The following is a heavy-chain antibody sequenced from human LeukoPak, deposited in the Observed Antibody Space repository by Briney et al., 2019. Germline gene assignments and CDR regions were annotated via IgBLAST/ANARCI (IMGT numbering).Heavy chain of an antibody. J-gene: IGHJ4*02. D-gene: IGHD4-17*01. CDR1: GFTFSSYG. Sequence: PGGSLRLSCAASGFTFSSYGMHWVRQAPGKGLEWVAVIWYDGSNKYYADSVKGRFTISRDNSKNTLYLQMNSLRAEDTAVYYCARDHERDDHGDSDFDFWRQGMLVTVCS. V-gene: IGHV3-33*01. CDR3: ARDHERDDHGDSDFDF. CDR2: IWYDGSNK.